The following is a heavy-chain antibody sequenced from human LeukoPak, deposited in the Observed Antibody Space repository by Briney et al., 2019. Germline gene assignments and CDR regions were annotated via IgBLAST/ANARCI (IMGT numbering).Heavy chain of an antibody. D-gene: IGHD3-9*01. V-gene: IGHV3-33*06. Sequence: GGSLRLSCAASGFTFSSYGMHWVRQAPGKGLEWVAVIWYDGSNKYYADSVKGRFTISRDNSKNTLYLQMNSLRAEDTAVYYCAKGWYYDILTGLNYWGKGTLVTVSS. CDR2: IWYDGSNK. J-gene: IGHJ4*02. CDR3: AKGWYYDILTGLNY. CDR1: GFTFSSYG.